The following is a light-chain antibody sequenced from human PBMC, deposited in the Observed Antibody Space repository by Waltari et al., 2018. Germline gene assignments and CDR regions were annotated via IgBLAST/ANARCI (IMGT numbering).Light chain of an antibody. CDR1: QAVPLNY. V-gene: IGKV3-20*01. CDR2: DAS. Sequence: EIVLTQSPGTLSLPPGERATLSCRASQAVPLNYLAWYQHKPGQAPRLLIYDASNRATGSPDRFSGSESGTDFTLTIRRLEPEDFAVYYCQQYAASPLTFGGGTKVEIK. CDR3: QQYAASPLT. J-gene: IGKJ4*01.